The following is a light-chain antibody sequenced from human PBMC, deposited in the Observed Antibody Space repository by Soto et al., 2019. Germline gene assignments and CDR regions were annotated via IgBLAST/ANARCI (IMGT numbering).Light chain of an antibody. CDR3: QQYGSSPPRLT. Sequence: ESVLTQSPATLSVSPGERAARSCRASQSVSSNLAWYQQKPGQAPRLLIYGASIRATGIPDRFSGSGSGTDFTLTISRLEPEDAAVYYCQQYGSSPPRLTFGGGTKVDI. J-gene: IGKJ4*01. CDR2: GAS. CDR1: QSVSSN. V-gene: IGKV3-20*01.